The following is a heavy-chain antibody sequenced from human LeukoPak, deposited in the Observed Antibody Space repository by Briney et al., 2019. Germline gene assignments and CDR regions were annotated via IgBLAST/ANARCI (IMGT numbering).Heavy chain of an antibody. CDR1: GGSISRHY. J-gene: IGHJ6*03. V-gene: IGHV4-59*11. D-gene: IGHD5-18*01. CDR3: AREPGGARGYSYGYGYYYMDV. Sequence: SETLSLTCTVSGGSISRHYWSWIRQPLGKGLEWIGYVYYSGSTNYNPSLKSRVTISVDTSKNQFSLKLSSVTAADTAVYYCAREPGGARGYSYGYGYYYMDVWGKGTTVTVSS. CDR2: VYYSGST.